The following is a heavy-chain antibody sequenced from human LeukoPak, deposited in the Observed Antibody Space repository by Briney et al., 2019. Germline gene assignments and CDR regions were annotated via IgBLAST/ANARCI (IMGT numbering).Heavy chain of an antibody. Sequence: SETLSLTCAVYGGSFSGYYWSWIREPPRKGLEWIGEINHSGSTNYNPSLKSRVTISVDTSKNQFSLKLSSVTAADTAVYYCARGILWFGEPKDTASWGQGTLVTVSS. J-gene: IGHJ5*02. CDR2: INHSGST. CDR3: ARGILWFGEPKDTAS. CDR1: GGSFSGYY. D-gene: IGHD3-10*01. V-gene: IGHV4-34*01.